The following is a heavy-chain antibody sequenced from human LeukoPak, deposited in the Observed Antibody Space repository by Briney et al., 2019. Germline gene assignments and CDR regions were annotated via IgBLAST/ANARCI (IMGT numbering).Heavy chain of an antibody. CDR3: VRDRARIEVVTTTSNFFDP. Sequence: GASVKVSCKASGYTFTSYGISWVRQAPGQGLEWMGWISAYNGNTNYAQNLQGRVTMTTDTSTSTAHLELRSLRSDDTAVYYCVRDRARIEVVTTTSNFFDPWGQGTLVTVSS. CDR1: GYTFTSYG. CDR2: ISAYNGNT. D-gene: IGHD3-22*01. J-gene: IGHJ5*02. V-gene: IGHV1-18*04.